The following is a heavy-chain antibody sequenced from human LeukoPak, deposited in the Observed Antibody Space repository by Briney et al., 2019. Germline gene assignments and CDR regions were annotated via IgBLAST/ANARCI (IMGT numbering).Heavy chain of an antibody. CDR3: ARDDYVWGSYRFDY. J-gene: IGHJ4*02. CDR2: ISSSSSYI. CDR1: GFTFSDYY. V-gene: IGHV3-11*06. Sequence: PGGSLRLSCAASGFTFSDYYMSWIRQAPGKGLEWVSSISSSSSYIYYADSVKGRFTISRDNAKNSLYLQMNSLGAEDTAVYFCARDDYVWGSYRFDYWGQGTLVTVSS. D-gene: IGHD3-16*02.